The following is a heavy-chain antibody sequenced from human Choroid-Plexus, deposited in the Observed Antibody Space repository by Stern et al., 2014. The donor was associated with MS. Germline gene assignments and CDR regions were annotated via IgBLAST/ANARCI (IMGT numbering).Heavy chain of an antibody. CDR2: VSYDGRKK. J-gene: IGHJ5*02. V-gene: IGHV3-30*18. CDR1: GFTFGSCA. Sequence: QVQLVQSGGGVVQPGRPLRLSCVASGFTFGSCAMHWVRQAPGKGLEWVAGVSYDGRKKYYDDSVKGRFTISRDNSQNTLYMQMSSLRPEDTAVYYCAKDRHYLTYFFDHWGQGSLVTVSS. D-gene: IGHD2/OR15-2a*01. CDR3: AKDRHYLTYFFDH.